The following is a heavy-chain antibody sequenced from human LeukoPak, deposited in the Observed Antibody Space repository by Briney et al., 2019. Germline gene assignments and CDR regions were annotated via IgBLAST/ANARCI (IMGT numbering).Heavy chain of an antibody. CDR2: INTDGSTT. Sequence: GGSLRLSCAASGFTFSSYWMHWVRQAPGKGLVWVSRINTDGSTTTYADSVKGRFTISRDNSKNTLYLQMNSLRAEDTAIYYCAKETGGSNRGIFDYWGQGTLVTVSS. V-gene: IGHV3-74*01. CDR1: GFTFSSYW. D-gene: IGHD4-23*01. J-gene: IGHJ4*02. CDR3: AKETGGSNRGIFDY.